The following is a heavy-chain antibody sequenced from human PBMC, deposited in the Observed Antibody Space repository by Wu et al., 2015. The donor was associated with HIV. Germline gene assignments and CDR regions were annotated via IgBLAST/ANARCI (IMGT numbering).Heavy chain of an antibody. J-gene: IGHJ5*02. D-gene: IGHD3-9*01. CDR1: GYIFVGFY. CDR3: ARGYQPRSPVIRFLDWAGRLDP. CDR2: INPSNGVT. Sequence: QVQLVQSGAEVKKPGASLKVSCKASGYIFVGFYIHWVRQVPGRGLEWMGWINPSNGVTNYAQKFHDRVIMAKDTSTGMVYMEINSLRLDDTAIYYCARGYQPRSPVIRFLDWAGRLDPWGQGTLVIVSS. V-gene: IGHV1-2*02.